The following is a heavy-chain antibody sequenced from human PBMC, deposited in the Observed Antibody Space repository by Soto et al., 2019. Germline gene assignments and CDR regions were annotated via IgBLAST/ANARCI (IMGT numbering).Heavy chain of an antibody. Sequence: QVQLVQSGAEVKKPGASVKVSCKASGYTFTNYYMHWVRQAPGQGLQWMGIINPGGSTSYAQKFQGRVTMTRDTSTSTVYMALSSLRSEDTAVYYCARVYCSGGSCYGIDYWGQGTLVTVSS. CDR1: GYTFTNYY. V-gene: IGHV1-46*01. CDR3: ARVYCSGGSCYGIDY. J-gene: IGHJ4*02. D-gene: IGHD2-15*01. CDR2: INPGGST.